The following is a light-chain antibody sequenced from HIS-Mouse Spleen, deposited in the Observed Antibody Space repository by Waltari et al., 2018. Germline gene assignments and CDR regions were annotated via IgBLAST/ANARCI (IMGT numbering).Light chain of an antibody. J-gene: IGLJ3*02. CDR1: SSDVGSYNL. CDR2: EGS. Sequence: QSALTQPASVSGSPGQSITISCTGTSSDVGSYNLVSLYQQHPGKAPNLMIYEGSKRPSGFSNRFSGSKSGNTASLTISGLQAEDEADYYCCSYAGSSTWVFGGGTKLTVL. V-gene: IGLV2-23*01. CDR3: CSYAGSSTWV.